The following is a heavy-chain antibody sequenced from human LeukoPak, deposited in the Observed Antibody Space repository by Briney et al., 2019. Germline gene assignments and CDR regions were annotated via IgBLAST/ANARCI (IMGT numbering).Heavy chain of an antibody. J-gene: IGHJ4*02. CDR2: INPSGGST. D-gene: IGHD7-27*01. CDR1: GYTFTSYY. V-gene: IGHV1-46*01. Sequence: ASVKVSCKASGYTFTSYYMHWVRQAPGQGLEWMGTINPSGGSTSYAQKFQGRVTMTRDTSISTSYMELSRLRSDDTAVYYCARIRDNWGYDCWGQGTLVTVSS. CDR3: ARIRDNWGYDC.